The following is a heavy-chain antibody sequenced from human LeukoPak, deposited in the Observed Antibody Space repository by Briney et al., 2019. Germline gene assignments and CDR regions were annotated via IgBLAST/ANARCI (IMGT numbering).Heavy chain of an antibody. CDR1: GGSFSGYY. CDR3: ARGPYYDFWSSHPADGMDV. J-gene: IGHJ6*02. V-gene: IGHV4-34*01. CDR2: INHSGST. Sequence: SETLSLTCAVYGGSFSGYYWSWIRQPPGKGLEWIGEINHSGSTNYNPSLKSRVTISVDTSKNQFSLKLSSVTAADTAVYYCARGPYYDFWSSHPADGMDVWGQGTTVTVSS. D-gene: IGHD3-3*01.